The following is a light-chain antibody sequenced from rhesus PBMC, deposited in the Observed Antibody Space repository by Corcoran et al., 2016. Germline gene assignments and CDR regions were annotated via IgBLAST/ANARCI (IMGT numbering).Light chain of an antibody. V-gene: IGKV1S6*01. CDR3: QQHNSYPLT. CDR2: YAS. J-gene: IGKJ4*01. CDR1: QGISNW. Sequence: DIQMTQSPSSLSASVGDRVTITCRASQGISNWLAWYQQKPGKAPKLLIYYASNLESGVPSRFSGIGSGTECTLTISSRQSEDFAIYYCQQHNSYPLTFGGGTKVEIK.